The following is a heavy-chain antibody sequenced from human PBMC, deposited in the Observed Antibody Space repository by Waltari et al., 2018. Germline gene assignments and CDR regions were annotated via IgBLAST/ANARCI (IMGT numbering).Heavy chain of an antibody. V-gene: IGHV5-51*01. CDR2: IDPGDSDT. J-gene: IGHJ3*02. D-gene: IGHD6-19*01. CDR1: GYSFTSYW. CDR3: ARSLSSGWYGTYDAFDI. Sequence: EVQLVQSGAEVKKPGESLKISCKGSGYSFTSYWIGWVRQMPGKGLEWKWIIDPGDSDTRYSPAFQGHVTISADKSISTAYLQWRSLKASDTAMYYCARSLSSGWYGTYDAFDIWGQGTMVTVSS.